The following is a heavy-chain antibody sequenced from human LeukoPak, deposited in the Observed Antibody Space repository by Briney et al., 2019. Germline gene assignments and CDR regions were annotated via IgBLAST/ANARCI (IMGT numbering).Heavy chain of an antibody. CDR1: GGSISSGSYY. V-gene: IGHV4-61*02. D-gene: IGHD1-26*01. Sequence: PSQTLSLTCTVSGGSISSGSYYWSWIRQPAGKGLEWIGRIYTSGSTNYNPSLKSRVTISVDTSKNQFSLKLSSVTAADTAVYYCASLYSGSSNYFDYGGQGTLVTVSS. CDR3: ASLYSGSSNYFDY. J-gene: IGHJ4*02. CDR2: IYTSGST.